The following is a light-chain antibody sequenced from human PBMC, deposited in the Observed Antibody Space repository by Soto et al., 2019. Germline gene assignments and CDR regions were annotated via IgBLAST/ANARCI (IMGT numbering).Light chain of an antibody. CDR2: DAS. Sequence: DNQMTQSPSTLSSSVGDRVTITCRASQSIISWLAWYQQKPGKAPKLLIYDASSLESEDPSRFSGSGSETEFNHTNSSLQPNDSATYYCQKHNSYDSPLGQANNLEIK. CDR1: QSIISW. V-gene: IGKV1-5*01. J-gene: IGKJ1*01. CDR3: QKHNSYDSP.